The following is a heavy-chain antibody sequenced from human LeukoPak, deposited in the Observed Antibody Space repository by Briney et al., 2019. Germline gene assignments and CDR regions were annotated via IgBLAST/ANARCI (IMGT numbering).Heavy chain of an antibody. CDR2: IKQDGSEK. V-gene: IGHV3-7*01. J-gene: IGHJ6*02. D-gene: IGHD3-3*01. CDR3: AREGPYDFWSGYFYYYGMDV. CDR1: GFTFSSYW. Sequence: PGGSLRLSCAASGFTFSSYWMSWVRQAPGKGLEWVANIKQDGSEKYYVDSVKGRFTISRDNAKNSLYLQMYSLRAEDTAVYYCAREGPYDFWSGYFYYYGMDVWGQGTTVTVSS.